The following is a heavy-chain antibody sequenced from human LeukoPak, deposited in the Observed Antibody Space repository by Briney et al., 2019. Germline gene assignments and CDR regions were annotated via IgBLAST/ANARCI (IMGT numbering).Heavy chain of an antibody. V-gene: IGHV3-30*01. D-gene: IGHD3-22*01. Sequence: GGSLRLSCAASGFTFSSYAMHWVRQAPGKGLEWVAVISYDGSNKYYADSVKGRFTISRDNSKNTLYLQMNSLRAEDAAVYYCARDLYYYDSSGYYYPDYWGQGTLVTVSS. CDR1: GFTFSSYA. CDR2: ISYDGSNK. CDR3: ARDLYYYDSSGYYYPDY. J-gene: IGHJ4*02.